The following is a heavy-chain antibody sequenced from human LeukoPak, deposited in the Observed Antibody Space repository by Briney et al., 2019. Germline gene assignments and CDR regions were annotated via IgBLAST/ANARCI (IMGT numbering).Heavy chain of an antibody. V-gene: IGHV1-2*02. Sequence: ASVKVSCKASGYTFTGYYMHWVRPAPGQGLEWMGYIYPNSGATKYAQKFQGRVTMTSDTSISTAYMKLSRLRSDDTAVYYCGTLLSNGPFDYWGEGSLVIVSS. CDR3: GTLLSNGPFDY. J-gene: IGHJ4*02. CDR2: IYPNSGAT. CDR1: GYTFTGYY.